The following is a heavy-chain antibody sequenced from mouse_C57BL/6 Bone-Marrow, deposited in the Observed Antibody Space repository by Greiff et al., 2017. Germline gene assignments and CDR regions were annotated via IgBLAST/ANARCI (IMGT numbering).Heavy chain of an antibody. CDR2: IDPENGDT. CDR3: TTLYYCGSSPWYFDV. D-gene: IGHD1-1*01. V-gene: IGHV14-4*01. J-gene: IGHJ1*03. CDR1: GFNIKDDY. Sequence: EVKLVESGAELVRPGASVTLSCTASGFNIKDDYMHWVKQRPEQGLEWIGWIDPENGDTEYASKFQGKATITADTSSNTAYLQLSSLPSEDTAVYYCTTLYYCGSSPWYFDVWGTGTTVTVSS.